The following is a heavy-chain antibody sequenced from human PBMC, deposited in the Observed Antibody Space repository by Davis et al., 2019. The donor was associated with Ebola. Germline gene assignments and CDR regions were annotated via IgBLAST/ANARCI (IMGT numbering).Heavy chain of an antibody. J-gene: IGHJ4*02. CDR3: ARGQWGGYYFDY. V-gene: IGHV1-2*02. CDR1: GYTFTGYY. Sequence: ASVKVSCTASGYTFTGYYIHWVRQAPGQGLEWMGWINPNSGGTNYAQKFQGRVTMTRDTSISTAYMELSRLRSDDTAVYYCARGQWGGYYFDYWGQGTLVTVSS. CDR2: INPNSGGT. D-gene: IGHD1-26*01.